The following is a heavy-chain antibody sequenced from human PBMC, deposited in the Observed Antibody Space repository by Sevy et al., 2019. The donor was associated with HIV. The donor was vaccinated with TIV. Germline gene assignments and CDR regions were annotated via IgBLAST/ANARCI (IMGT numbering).Heavy chain of an antibody. V-gene: IGHV3-23*01. D-gene: IGHD2-8*01. J-gene: IGHJ4*02. Sequence: GGSLRLPCAASGFTFSKYSMSWVRQAPGKGLEWVSTFSFGCGRINYADSVKGRFTISRDDSKNTLYLQMNSLGAEDTAVYYCAREGCTKPHDYWGQGTLVTVSS. CDR1: GFTFSKYS. CDR3: AREGCTKPHDY. CDR2: FSFGCGRI.